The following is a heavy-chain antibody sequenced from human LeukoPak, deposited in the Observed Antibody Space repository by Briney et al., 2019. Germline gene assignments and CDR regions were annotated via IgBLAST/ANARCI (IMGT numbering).Heavy chain of an antibody. J-gene: IGHJ4*02. CDR2: ISGSSNTI. CDR1: GFTLSSYN. CDR3: ARDGRGEFDY. D-gene: IGHD3-10*01. Sequence: GVSLRLSCAASGFTLSSYNMNWVRQAPGKGVEWVSHISGSSNTIYHADSVKGRFTISRDNAKNSLYLHMNGLRAEDTAVYFCARDGRGEFDYWGQGTLVTVSS. V-gene: IGHV3-48*01.